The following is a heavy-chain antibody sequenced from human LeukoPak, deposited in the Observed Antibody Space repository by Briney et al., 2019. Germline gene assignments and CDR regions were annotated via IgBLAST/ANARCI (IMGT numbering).Heavy chain of an antibody. CDR3: VRDVRRLQLSTYFFDF. D-gene: IGHD4-17*01. Sequence: ASVKVSCKASGYVFTSYGISWVRQAPGQGLEWMAWISSHTGDTSYAQRFRDRVTMTTDTSTTTAYLDLRSLRFDDTAVYYCVRDVRRLQLSTYFFDFWGQGTLVSVSS. CDR1: GYVFTSYG. CDR2: ISSHTGDT. V-gene: IGHV1-18*01. J-gene: IGHJ4*02.